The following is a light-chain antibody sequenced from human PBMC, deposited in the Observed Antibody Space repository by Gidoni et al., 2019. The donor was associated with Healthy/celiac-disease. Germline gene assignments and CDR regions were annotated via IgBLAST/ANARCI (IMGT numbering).Light chain of an antibody. Sequence: AIRMTQSPSSLSASTGDRVTITCRASQGISSYLAWYQQKPGKAPKLLIYAASTLQSGVPSRFSGSVSGTDFTLTISCLQSEDFATYYCQQYYSYPLYTFGQGTKLELK. CDR1: QGISSY. CDR3: QQYYSYPLYT. CDR2: AAS. V-gene: IGKV1-8*01. J-gene: IGKJ2*01.